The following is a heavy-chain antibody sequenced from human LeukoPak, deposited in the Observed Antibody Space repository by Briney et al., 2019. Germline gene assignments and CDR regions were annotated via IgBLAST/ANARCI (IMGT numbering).Heavy chain of an antibody. D-gene: IGHD1-26*01. J-gene: IGHJ4*02. CDR2: IYPGDSDT. Sequence: GESLKISCKGSGYNFTTYWIAWVRQMPGKGLEWMGIIYPGDSDTRYSPSFQGQVTFSADKSISTAFLQRSSLKASDTAMYYCVRHVGTYSLDFWGQGTLVTVSS. CDR3: VRHVGTYSLDF. V-gene: IGHV5-51*01. CDR1: GYNFTTYW.